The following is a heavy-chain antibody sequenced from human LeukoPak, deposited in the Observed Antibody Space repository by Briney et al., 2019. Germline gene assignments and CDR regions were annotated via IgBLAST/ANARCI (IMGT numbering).Heavy chain of an antibody. V-gene: IGHV3-7*03. CDR2: IKQDGSEK. Sequence: GASLRLSCAASGFTFSSYWMSWVRQAPGKGLEWVANIKQDGSEKYYVDSVKGRFTISRDNAKNSLYLQMNSLRAEDTAVYYCARCSGGSWGYYGMDVWGKGTTVTVSS. D-gene: IGHD2-15*01. J-gene: IGHJ6*04. CDR3: ARCSGGSWGYYGMDV. CDR1: GFTFSSYW.